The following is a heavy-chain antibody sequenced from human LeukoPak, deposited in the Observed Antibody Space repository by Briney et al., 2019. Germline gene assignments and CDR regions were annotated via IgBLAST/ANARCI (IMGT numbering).Heavy chain of an antibody. J-gene: IGHJ3*01. Sequence: SETLSLTCTVSGGSISSSSYYWGWIRQPPGKGLEWIGSIYYSGSTYYNPSLKSRVTISVDTSKNQFSLKLSSVTAADTAVYYCARDPPLGVRAVADENHWGQGTMVTVSS. D-gene: IGHD6-19*01. CDR3: ARDPPLGVRAVADENH. CDR1: GGSISSSSYY. CDR2: IYYSGST. V-gene: IGHV4-39*07.